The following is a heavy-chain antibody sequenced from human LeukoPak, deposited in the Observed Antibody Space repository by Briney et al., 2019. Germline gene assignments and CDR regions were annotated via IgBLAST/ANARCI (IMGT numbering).Heavy chain of an antibody. Sequence: GGSLRLSCAASGFTFISYAMSWVRQAPGKGLEWVSVISGSGGSTYFADSVKGRFTISRDNSKNTLYLQMNSLRAEDTAVYYCARTREQWQVLDYWGQGTLVTVSS. J-gene: IGHJ4*02. CDR1: GFTFISYA. CDR3: ARTREQWQVLDY. V-gene: IGHV3-23*01. CDR2: ISGSGGST. D-gene: IGHD6-19*01.